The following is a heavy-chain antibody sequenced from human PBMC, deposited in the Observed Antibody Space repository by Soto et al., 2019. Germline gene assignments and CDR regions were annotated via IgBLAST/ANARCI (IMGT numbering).Heavy chain of an antibody. Sequence: PGGSLSLSCAASGFTFSSYWMSWVRQAPGKGLEWVANIKQDGSEKYYVDSVKGRFTISRDNAKNSLYLQMNSLRAEDTAVYYCARDEYSTPYYYYYMDVWGKGTTVTVSS. CDR1: GFTFSSYW. CDR3: ARDEYSTPYYYYYMDV. CDR2: IKQDGSEK. D-gene: IGHD4-4*01. V-gene: IGHV3-7*01. J-gene: IGHJ6*03.